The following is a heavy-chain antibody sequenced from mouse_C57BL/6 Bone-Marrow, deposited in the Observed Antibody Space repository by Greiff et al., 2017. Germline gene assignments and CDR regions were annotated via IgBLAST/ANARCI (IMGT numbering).Heavy chain of an antibody. V-gene: IGHV1-59*01. CDR3: ARSYYYGSSWIY. Sequence: QVQLQQSGAELVRPGTSVKLSCKASGYTFTSYWMHWVKQRPGQGLEWIGVIDPSDSYTNYNQKFKGKATLTVDTSSSTAYMQLSSLTSEDSAVYYCARSYYYGSSWIYWGQGTTLTVSS. CDR1: GYTFTSYW. CDR2: IDPSDSYT. J-gene: IGHJ2*01. D-gene: IGHD1-1*01.